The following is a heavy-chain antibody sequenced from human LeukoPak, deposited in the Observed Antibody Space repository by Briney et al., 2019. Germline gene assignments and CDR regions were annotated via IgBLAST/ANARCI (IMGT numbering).Heavy chain of an antibody. V-gene: IGHV5-51*01. CDR2: IYPGDSDI. J-gene: IGHJ5*02. Sequence: KCGESLQISCKGSGYSFTSYWIGWVRQMPGKGLEWMGIIYPGDSDITYSPSFQGQVTISADKSISTAYLQWSSLKASDTGMYYCARHVEESGYNWFDPWGQGTLVTVSS. CDR1: GYSFTSYW. D-gene: IGHD3-3*01. CDR3: ARHVEESGYNWFDP.